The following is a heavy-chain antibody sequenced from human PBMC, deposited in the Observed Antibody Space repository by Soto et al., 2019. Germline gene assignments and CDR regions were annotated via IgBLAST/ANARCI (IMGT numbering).Heavy chain of an antibody. CDR3: ARGMSEEQIFYYFDY. J-gene: IGHJ4*02. V-gene: IGHV1-69*13. Sequence: GASVKVSCKASGGTFSSYAISWVRQAPGQGLEWMGGIIPIFGTANYAQKFQGRVTITADESTSTAYMELSSLRSEDTAVYYCARGMSEEQIFYYFDYWGQGALVTVSS. CDR1: GGTFSSYA. CDR2: IIPIFGTA. D-gene: IGHD3-9*01.